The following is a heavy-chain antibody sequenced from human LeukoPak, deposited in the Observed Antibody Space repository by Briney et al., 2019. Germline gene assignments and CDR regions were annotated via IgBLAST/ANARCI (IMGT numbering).Heavy chain of an antibody. J-gene: IGHJ4*02. V-gene: IGHV1-8*01. CDR3: ARVPITIFGVVIIPDY. D-gene: IGHD3-3*01. Sequence: GASVKVSCKASGYTFTSYDINWVRQATGQGLEWMGWMNPNSGNTGYAQKFQGRVTMTRNTSISTAYMELSSLRSEDTAVYYCARVPITIFGVVIIPDYWGQGTLVTVSS. CDR1: GYTFTSYD. CDR2: MNPNSGNT.